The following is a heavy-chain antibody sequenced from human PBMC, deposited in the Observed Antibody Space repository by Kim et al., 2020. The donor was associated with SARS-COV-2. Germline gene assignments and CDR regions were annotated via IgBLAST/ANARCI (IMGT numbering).Heavy chain of an antibody. J-gene: IGHJ4*02. V-gene: IGHV4-31*03. CDR1: GGSISSGGYY. Sequence: SETLSLTCTVSGGSISSGGYYWSWIRQHPGKGLEWIGYIYYSGSTYYNPSLKSRVTISVDTSKNQFSLKLSSVTAADTAVYYCATASTYYYDSSGNFDYWGQGTLVTVSS. CDR2: IYYSGST. CDR3: ATASTYYYDSSGNFDY. D-gene: IGHD3-22*01.